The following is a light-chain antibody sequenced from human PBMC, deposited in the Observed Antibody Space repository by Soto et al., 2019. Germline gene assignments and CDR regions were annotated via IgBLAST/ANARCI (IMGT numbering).Light chain of an antibody. J-gene: IGLJ1*01. Sequence: QSARTRAASGSGADLDARSISCTGTSSDVGGYNYVSWYQQHPGKAPKLMIYDVSNRPSGVSNRFSGSKSGNTASLTISGLQAEDEADYYCSSYTSSSTLYVFGTGTKVTVL. CDR2: DVS. V-gene: IGLV2-14*01. CDR3: SSYTSSSTLYV. CDR1: SSDVGGYNY.